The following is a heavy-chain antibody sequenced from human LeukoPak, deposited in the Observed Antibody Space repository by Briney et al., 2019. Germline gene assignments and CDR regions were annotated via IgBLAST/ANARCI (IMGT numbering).Heavy chain of an antibody. D-gene: IGHD2-15*01. V-gene: IGHV3-23*01. Sequence: PGGSLRLSCAASGFTFSTFAMSWVRQAPGKGLGWVSGISDGGDYTYYADSVKGRFTISRDNSKNTLFLQMNSLRADDTALYYCAKEMKSGGWPFDYWGQGALVTVSS. J-gene: IGHJ4*02. CDR3: AKEMKSGGWPFDY. CDR1: GFTFSTFA. CDR2: ISDGGDYT.